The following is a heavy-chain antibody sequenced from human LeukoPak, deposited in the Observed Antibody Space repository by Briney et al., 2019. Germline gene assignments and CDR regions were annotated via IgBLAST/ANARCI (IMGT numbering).Heavy chain of an antibody. CDR2: ISGSGGGA. D-gene: IGHD6-13*01. CDR1: GFTFSNYA. J-gene: IGHJ4*02. CDR3: ARDEWVGQQLVFDY. Sequence: GGSLRLSCAASGFTFSNYAMSWVRQAPGKGLEWVSGISGSGGGAYYADSVKGRFTISRDNSKNTLFLQMNSLRAEDTAVYYCARDEWVGQQLVFDYWGQGTLVTVSS. V-gene: IGHV3-23*01.